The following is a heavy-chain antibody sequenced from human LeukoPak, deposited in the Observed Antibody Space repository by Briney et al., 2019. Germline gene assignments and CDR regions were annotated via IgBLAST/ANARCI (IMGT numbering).Heavy chain of an antibody. V-gene: IGHV4-39*07. CDR1: GGSISSSSYY. CDR3: ARVPRLNPAPWLRKDYAFDI. D-gene: IGHD5-12*01. CDR2: IYYSGST. Sequence: PSETLSLTCTVSGGSISSSSYYWGWIRQPPGKGLEWIGSIYYSGSTYYNPSLKSRVTISVDTSKNQFSLKLSSVTAADTAVYYCARVPRLNPAPWLRKDYAFDIWGQGTMVTVSS. J-gene: IGHJ3*02.